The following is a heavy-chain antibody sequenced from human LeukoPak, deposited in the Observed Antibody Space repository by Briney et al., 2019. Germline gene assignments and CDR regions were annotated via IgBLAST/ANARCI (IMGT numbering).Heavy chain of an antibody. CDR2: INPNSGGT. CDR3: GVLLPVDY. D-gene: IGHD1-26*01. J-gene: IGHJ4*02. Sequence: PEASVKVSCKVSGYTLTELSMHWVRQAPGQGLEWMGWINPNSGGTNYAQKFQGRVTMTRDTSISTAYMELSRLRSDDTAVYYCGVLLPVDYWGQGTLVTVSS. V-gene: IGHV1-2*02. CDR1: GYTLTELS.